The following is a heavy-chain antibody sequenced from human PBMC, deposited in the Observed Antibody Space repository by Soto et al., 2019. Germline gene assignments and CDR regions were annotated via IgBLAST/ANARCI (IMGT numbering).Heavy chain of an antibody. J-gene: IGHJ4*02. V-gene: IGHV3-23*01. CDR1: GFTLSSYA. D-gene: IGHD6-19*01. Sequence: EVQLLESGGGLVQPGGSLRLSCAASGFTLSSYAMTWVRQAPGKGLEWVSVISDSDNATYYADSVKGRLTISRDNSKNTPYLQLNSRRAEDTAVYYCAKEVSSSAGSASDSWRQGNLVNVPA. CDR3: AKEVSSSAGSASDS. CDR2: ISDSDNAT.